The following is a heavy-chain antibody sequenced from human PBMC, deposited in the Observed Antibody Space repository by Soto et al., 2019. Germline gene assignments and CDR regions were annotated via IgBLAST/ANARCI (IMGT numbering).Heavy chain of an antibody. CDR3: ARGYSSGWTPTTHVDY. D-gene: IGHD6-19*01. J-gene: IGHJ4*02. V-gene: IGHV1-8*01. Sequence: GAPLKVSSRPSGNTFPSYDINWVQQATEQGLEWMGWMNPNSGNTGYAQKFQGRVTMTRNTSISTAYMELSSLRSEDTAVYYCARGYSSGWTPTTHVDYWGQGTLVTVSS. CDR1: GNTFPSYD. CDR2: MNPNSGNT.